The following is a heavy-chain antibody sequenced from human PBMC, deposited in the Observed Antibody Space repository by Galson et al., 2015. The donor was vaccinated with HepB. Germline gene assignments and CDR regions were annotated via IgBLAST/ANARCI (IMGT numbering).Heavy chain of an antibody. CDR1: GFTFSSYA. V-gene: IGHV3-23*01. Sequence: SLRLSCAASGFTFSSYAMSWVRQAPGEGLEWVSAISGSGGSTYYADSVKGRFTISRDNSKNTLYLQMNSLRAEDTAVYYCAKDNWNYVGGIDYWGQGTLVTVSS. D-gene: IGHD1-7*01. CDR2: ISGSGGST. J-gene: IGHJ4*02. CDR3: AKDNWNYVGGIDY.